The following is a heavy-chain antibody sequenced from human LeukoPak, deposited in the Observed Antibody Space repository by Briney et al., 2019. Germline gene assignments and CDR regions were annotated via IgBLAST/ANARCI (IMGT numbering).Heavy chain of an antibody. J-gene: IGHJ4*02. Sequence: PGGSLRLSCAASGFTLSSYEMNWVRQAPGKGLEWVSYISSSGSTIYYADSVEGRFTISRDNAKNSLYLQMNSLRAEDTAVYYCARDSGEGIAVAQSDYWGQGTLVTVSS. CDR2: ISSSGSTI. D-gene: IGHD6-19*01. CDR1: GFTLSSYE. CDR3: ARDSGEGIAVAQSDY. V-gene: IGHV3-48*03.